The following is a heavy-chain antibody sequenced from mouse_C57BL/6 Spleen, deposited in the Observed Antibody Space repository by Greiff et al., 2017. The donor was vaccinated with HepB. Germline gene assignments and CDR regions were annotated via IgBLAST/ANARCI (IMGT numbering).Heavy chain of an antibody. Sequence: VQLVESGPGLVQPSQSLSITCTVSGFSLTSYGVHWVRQSPGKGLEWLGVIWSGGSTDYNAAFISRLSISKDNSKSQVFFKMNSLQADDTAIYYCARKGSNYVSYYYAMDYWGQGTSVTVSS. D-gene: IGHD2-5*01. J-gene: IGHJ4*01. CDR2: IWSGGST. CDR1: GFSLTSYG. CDR3: ARKGSNYVSYYYAMDY. V-gene: IGHV2-2*01.